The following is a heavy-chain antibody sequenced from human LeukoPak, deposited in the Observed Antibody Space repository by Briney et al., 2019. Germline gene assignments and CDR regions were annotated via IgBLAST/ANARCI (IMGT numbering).Heavy chain of an antibody. Sequence: SETLSLTCTVSGGSISSYYWSWIRQPPGQGLQRIGYIYYSGSTNYNPSLKSRVTISVDTSKNQFSLKLSSVTAADTSVYYCASLSGYYYGFCFQHWGQGTLVTVSS. CDR3: ASLSGYYYGFCFQH. CDR2: IYYSGST. V-gene: IGHV4-59*01. CDR1: GGSISSYY. D-gene: IGHD3-22*01. J-gene: IGHJ1*01.